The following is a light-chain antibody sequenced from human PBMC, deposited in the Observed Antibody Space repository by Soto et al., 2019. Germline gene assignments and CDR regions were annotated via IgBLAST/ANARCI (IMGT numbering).Light chain of an antibody. J-gene: IGKJ2*01. CDR3: QQYGSSLMYA. CDR2: GAS. CDR1: QSVSSSY. V-gene: IGKV3-20*01. Sequence: EIVLTQSPGTLSLSPGERATLSCRAIQSVSSSYLAWYQQKPGQAPRLLIYGASSRATGIPDRFSGSGSGTDFTLTISRLEPEDFAVYYCQQYGSSLMYAFGQGTKVDI.